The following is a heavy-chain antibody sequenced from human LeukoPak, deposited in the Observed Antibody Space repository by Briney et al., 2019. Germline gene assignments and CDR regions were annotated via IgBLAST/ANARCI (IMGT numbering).Heavy chain of an antibody. V-gene: IGHV4-34*01. CDR2: INHSGST. CDR3: ARSVVVVVAATDEMDWFDP. Sequence: SETLSLTCAVYGGSFSGYYWSWIRQPPGKGLEWIGEINHSGSTNYNPSLKSRVTISVDTSKNQFSLKLSSVTAADTAAYYCARSVVVVVAATDEMDWFDPWGQGTLVTVSS. CDR1: GGSFSGYY. D-gene: IGHD2-15*01. J-gene: IGHJ5*02.